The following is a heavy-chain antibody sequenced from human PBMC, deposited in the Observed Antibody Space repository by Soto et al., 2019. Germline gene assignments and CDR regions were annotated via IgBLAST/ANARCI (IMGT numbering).Heavy chain of an antibody. CDR2: ISHTGTA. CDR3: ARHPSDFWFDP. CDR1: GGSISDNDYY. D-gene: IGHD2-21*02. J-gene: IGHJ5*02. V-gene: IGHV4-39*01. Sequence: SETLSLTCTVSGGSISDNDYYWSWIRQPPGKGLEWIGTISHTGTAYYNPSLESRVAVSVGTSENQFSLKLSSVTAADTAVYYCARHPSDFWFDPWGQGTLVTVSS.